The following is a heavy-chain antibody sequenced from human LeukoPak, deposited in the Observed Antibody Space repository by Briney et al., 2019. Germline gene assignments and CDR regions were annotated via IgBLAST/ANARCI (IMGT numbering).Heavy chain of an antibody. V-gene: IGHV3-23*01. CDR3: AIKSRTSSPPIH. CDR1: GFTFSSYA. D-gene: IGHD2-2*01. J-gene: IGHJ4*02. CDR2: ITTSGGTT. Sequence: GGSLRLSCATSGFTFSSYAMSWVRQAPGKGLEWVSGITTSGGTTFYADSVKGRFTISSDYSKNTLYLQMSSLRAEDTAVYYCAIKSRTSSPPIHWGQGTLVTVSS.